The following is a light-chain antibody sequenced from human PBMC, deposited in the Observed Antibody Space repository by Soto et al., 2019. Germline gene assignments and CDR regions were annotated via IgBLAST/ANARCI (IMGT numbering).Light chain of an antibody. J-gene: IGKJ1*01. CDR3: QQRRNWPPT. Sequence: EIVLTQSPATLSLSPGERATLSCRASQSVNNFLAWYQQRPGQAPRLLMYEASNRATGVPARFSGSGSGTDFTLTISSLEPEDFAIYYCQQRRNWPPTFGQGTKVDIK. V-gene: IGKV3-11*01. CDR1: QSVNNF. CDR2: EAS.